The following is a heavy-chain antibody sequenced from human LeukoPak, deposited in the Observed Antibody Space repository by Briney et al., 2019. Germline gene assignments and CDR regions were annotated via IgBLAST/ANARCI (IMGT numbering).Heavy chain of an antibody. D-gene: IGHD5-12*01. J-gene: IGHJ4*02. V-gene: IGHV3-33*01. CDR3: ARGTDVARGLGY. CDR1: GFTFSSYG. Sequence: GGSLRLSCAASGFTFSSYGMHWVRQAPGKGLEWVAVIWYDGSNKYYADSVKGRFTISRDNSKGTLYLQMNSLRAEDTAVYYCARGTDVARGLGYWGQGTLVTVSS. CDR2: IWYDGSNK.